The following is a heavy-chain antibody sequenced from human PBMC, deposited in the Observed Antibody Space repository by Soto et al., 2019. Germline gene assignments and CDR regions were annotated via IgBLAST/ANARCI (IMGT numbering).Heavy chain of an antibody. V-gene: IGHV3-33*01. CDR1: GFTFSSYG. CDR3: AREGYGDYPSTFDY. J-gene: IGHJ4*02. D-gene: IGHD4-17*01. CDR2: IWYDGSNK. Sequence: QVQLVESGGGVVQPGRSLRLSCAASGFTFSSYGMHWVRQAPGKGLEWVAVIWYDGSNKYYADSVKGRFTISRDNSKNTLYLQMNSLRAEDTAVYYCAREGYGDYPSTFDYWGQGPLVTVSS.